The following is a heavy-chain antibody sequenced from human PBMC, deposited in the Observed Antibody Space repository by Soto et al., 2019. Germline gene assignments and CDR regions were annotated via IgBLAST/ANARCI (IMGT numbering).Heavy chain of an antibody. J-gene: IGHJ3*02. Sequence: XATLSLPCAVSGGSISSSNWWSWFRQPPGKGLEWIGEIYHRGSTNYNPSLKSRVTISVDKSKNQFSLKLSSVTAADTAVYYCARDLYCSSNSCPRHAFDIWGQGTMVTVSS. D-gene: IGHD2-2*01. CDR2: IYHRGST. V-gene: IGHV4-4*02. CDR1: GGSISSSNW. CDR3: ARDLYCSSNSCPRHAFDI.